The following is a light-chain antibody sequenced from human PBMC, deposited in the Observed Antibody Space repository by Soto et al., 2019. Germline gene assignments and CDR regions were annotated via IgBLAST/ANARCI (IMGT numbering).Light chain of an antibody. CDR2: GAS. Sequence: EIMMTQSPSTLSVSTRERATLSCRASQSVSSNLAWYQQKPGQAPRLLIYGASTRATGIPARFSGSGSGTEFTLTISSLQSEDFAVYYCQQYNNLPITFGQGTLLEIK. J-gene: IGKJ5*01. CDR3: QQYNNLPIT. CDR1: QSVSSN. V-gene: IGKV3-15*01.